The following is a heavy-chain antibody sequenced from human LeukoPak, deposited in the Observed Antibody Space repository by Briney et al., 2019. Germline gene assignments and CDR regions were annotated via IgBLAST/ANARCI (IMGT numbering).Heavy chain of an antibody. CDR3: ARSITGAAHDALDV. D-gene: IGHD7-27*01. V-gene: IGHV1-46*01. CDR2: INPNDGST. CDR1: GYIFTAYY. Sequence: ASVKVSCKASGYIFTAYYMHWVRQAPGQGLEWMGVINPNDGSTAYAQKFQGRVTMTTDTSTSTVYMELSSLRSEDTAVYYCARSITGAAHDALDVCGLGAVVTVSS. J-gene: IGHJ3*01.